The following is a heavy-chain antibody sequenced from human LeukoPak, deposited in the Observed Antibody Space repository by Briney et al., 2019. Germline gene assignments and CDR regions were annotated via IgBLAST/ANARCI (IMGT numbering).Heavy chain of an antibody. D-gene: IGHD3-3*01. CDR3: ARDISVSPYFGAWPGLFDY. V-gene: IGHV3-30-3*01. J-gene: IGHJ4*02. Sequence: PGRSLRLSCAASGFTFSSYAMHWVRQAPGEGLEWVAVISYDGSNKYYADSVKGRFTISRDNSKNTLYPQMNSLRAEDTGVYYCARDISVSPYFGAWPGLFDYWGQGTLVTVSS. CDR2: ISYDGSNK. CDR1: GFTFSSYA.